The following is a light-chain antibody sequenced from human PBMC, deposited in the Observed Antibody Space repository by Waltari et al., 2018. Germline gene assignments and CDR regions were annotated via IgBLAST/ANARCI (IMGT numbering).Light chain of an antibody. CDR2: LTA. J-gene: IGKJ2*01. CDR3: HQYETLPSL. CDR1: QSVSSSY. V-gene: IGKV3-20*01. Sequence: EIVLTQSPGTLSLSRGERDTLSCTATQSVSSSYLAWYQKRLGQAPRPLLYLTAIRATGIPDGFRGSGSGTDFTLTISRLEPKEFAVYSGHQYETLPSLFGQGTKWETK.